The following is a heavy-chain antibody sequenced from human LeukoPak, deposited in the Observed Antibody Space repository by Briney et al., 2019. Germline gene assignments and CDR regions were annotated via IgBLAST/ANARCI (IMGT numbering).Heavy chain of an antibody. J-gene: IGHJ4*02. V-gene: IGHV4-31*03. D-gene: IGHD3-10*01. CDR1: GGSISSGGYS. Sequence: PSQTLSLTCTVSGGSISSGGYSWSWIRQHPGKGLEWLGYIYYSGSTYYNPSLKSRVTISVDTSKNQFSLKLSSVTAADTAVYYCARAANGAGSYDKSFDYWGQGTLVTVSS. CDR2: IYYSGST. CDR3: ARAANGAGSYDKSFDY.